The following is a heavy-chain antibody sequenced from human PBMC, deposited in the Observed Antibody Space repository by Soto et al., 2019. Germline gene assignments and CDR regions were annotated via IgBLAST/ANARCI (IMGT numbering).Heavy chain of an antibody. CDR1: GFALSNYW. V-gene: IGHV3-7*05. CDR3: ATETSTWGC. D-gene: IGHD7-27*01. Sequence: EVQLEEYGGDLVQPGRSLRLSCAASGFALSNYWMNWVRQAPGKGLEWVANIKQDGSEKNYVDSVKGRFTISRDNAKNSLYLQMNSLRAEDTAVYYCATETSTWGCWGQGTLVTVSP. J-gene: IGHJ4*02. CDR2: IKQDGSEK.